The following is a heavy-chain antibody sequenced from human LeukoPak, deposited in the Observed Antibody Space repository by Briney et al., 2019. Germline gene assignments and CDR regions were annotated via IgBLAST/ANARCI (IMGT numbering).Heavy chain of an antibody. V-gene: IGHV3-48*03. D-gene: IGHD2-2*01. Sequence: PGGSLRPSCAASGFTFSDYEMNWVRQAPGKGLEWISYISTAGSTKYYAESVKGRFTISRDNAKDSLYLQMNSLRAEDTAVYYCARGGPARSWVYWGQGTLVTVSS. CDR2: ISTAGSTK. J-gene: IGHJ4*02. CDR3: ARGGPARSWVY. CDR1: GFTFSDYE.